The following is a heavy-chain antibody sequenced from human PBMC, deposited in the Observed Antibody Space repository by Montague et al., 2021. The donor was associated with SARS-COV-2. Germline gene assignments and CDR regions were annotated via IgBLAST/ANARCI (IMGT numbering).Heavy chain of an antibody. Sequence: SETLSLTCAVYGGSFSGYYWTWIRQSPGKGLEWIAEINHSGTTNYNFNPSLRSRVTISVDTSKSQSSLKLSSVTAADTGVYYCARWDPQTLTLIGLRGKSASDYWGQGTLVTVSS. CDR2: INHSGTT. CDR3: ARWDPQTLTLIGLRGKSASDY. CDR1: GGSFSGYY. V-gene: IGHV4-34*01. J-gene: IGHJ4*02. D-gene: IGHD4-23*01.